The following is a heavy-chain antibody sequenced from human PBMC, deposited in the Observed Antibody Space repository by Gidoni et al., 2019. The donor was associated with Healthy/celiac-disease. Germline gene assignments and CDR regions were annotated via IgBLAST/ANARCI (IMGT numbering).Heavy chain of an antibody. CDR2: IWYDGSNK. CDR1: GFTFSSYG. Sequence: QVQLVESGGGVVQPGRSLRLSCAASGFTFSSYGMHWVRQAPGKGLEWVAVIWYDGSNKYYADSVKGRFTISRDNSKNTLYLQMNSLRAEDTAVYYCARERASYDSLILDYWGQGTLVTVSS. D-gene: IGHD3-22*01. CDR3: ARERASYDSLILDY. V-gene: IGHV3-33*01. J-gene: IGHJ4*02.